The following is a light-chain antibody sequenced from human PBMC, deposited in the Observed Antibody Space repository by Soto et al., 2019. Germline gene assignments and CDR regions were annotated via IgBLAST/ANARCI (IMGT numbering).Light chain of an antibody. CDR1: QSVSSSY. V-gene: IGKV3-20*01. Sequence: EIVLSQSPGTLSLSQGERATLSCRASQSVSSSYLAWYQQKPGQAPRLLIYGASSRATGIPDRFSGSGSGTDFTLTISRLEPEDFAVYYCQQYGSSLGWTFGQGTKVDIK. CDR2: GAS. J-gene: IGKJ1*01. CDR3: QQYGSSLGWT.